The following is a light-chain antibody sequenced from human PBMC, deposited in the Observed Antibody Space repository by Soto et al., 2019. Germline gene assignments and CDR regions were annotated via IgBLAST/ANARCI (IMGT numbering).Light chain of an antibody. CDR3: QQYDRSPWT. J-gene: IGKJ1*01. Sequence: EIVLTQSPGTLSLSPGERATLSCRASQSVSSSYLAWHQQKPGQAPRLLIYGASSRATGIPDRFSGSGSGTDFTLNISRLEPEDFAVYYCQQYDRSPWTFGQGTKVEIK. CDR1: QSVSSSY. CDR2: GAS. V-gene: IGKV3-20*01.